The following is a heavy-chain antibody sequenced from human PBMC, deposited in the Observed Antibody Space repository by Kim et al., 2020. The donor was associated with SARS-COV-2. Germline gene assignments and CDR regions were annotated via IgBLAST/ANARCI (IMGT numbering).Heavy chain of an antibody. V-gene: IGHV4-30-2*05. CDR3: ASTLLRGWYGGDYFDY. J-gene: IGHJ4*02. Sequence: SLKSRVTISVDTSKNQFSLKLSSVTAADTAVYYCASTLLRGWYGGDYFDYWGQGTLVTVSS. D-gene: IGHD6-19*01.